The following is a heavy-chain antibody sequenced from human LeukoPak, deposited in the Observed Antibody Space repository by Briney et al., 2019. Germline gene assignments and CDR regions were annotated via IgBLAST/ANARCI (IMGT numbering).Heavy chain of an antibody. D-gene: IGHD3-10*01. Sequence: GGSLRLSCAASGFTFSSYAMHWVRQAPGKGLEWVAVISYDGSNKYYADSVKGRFTISRDNSKNTLYLQINSLRAEDTAVNYCARGGLLLWFGELRDFDYWGQGTLVTVSS. V-gene: IGHV3-30-3*01. J-gene: IGHJ4*02. CDR1: GFTFSSYA. CDR3: ARGGLLLWFGELRDFDY. CDR2: ISYDGSNK.